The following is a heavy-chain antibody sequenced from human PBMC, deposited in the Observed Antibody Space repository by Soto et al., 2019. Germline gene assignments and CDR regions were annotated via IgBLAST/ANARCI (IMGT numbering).Heavy chain of an antibody. CDR3: ASNSYGYTFCDY. V-gene: IGHV4-30-4*08. CDR1: GGSISSGGYY. J-gene: IGHJ4*01. CDR2: IYYSGST. D-gene: IGHD5-18*01. Sequence: SETLSLTCTVSGGSISSGGYYWSWIRQHPGKGLEWIGYIYYSGSTYYNPSLKSRVTISVDTSKNQFSLKLSSVTAADTAVYYCASNSYGYTFCDYGGHGTLVTRLL.